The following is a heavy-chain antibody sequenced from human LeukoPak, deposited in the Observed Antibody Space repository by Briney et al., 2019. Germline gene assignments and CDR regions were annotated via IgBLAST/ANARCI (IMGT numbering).Heavy chain of an antibody. J-gene: IGHJ6*02. V-gene: IGHV1-69*04. CDR3: ARVKGVATRGYYYYYGMDV. Sequence: GASVKVSCKASGYTFTSYGISWVRQAPGQGLEWMGRIIPILGIANYAQKFQGRVTITADKSTSTAYMELSSLRSEDTAVYYCARVKGVATRGYYYYYGMDVWGQGTTVTVSS. CDR2: IIPILGIA. D-gene: IGHD5-12*01. CDR1: GYTFTSYG.